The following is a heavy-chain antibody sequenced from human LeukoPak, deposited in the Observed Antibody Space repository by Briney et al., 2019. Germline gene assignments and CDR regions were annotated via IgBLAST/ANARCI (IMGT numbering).Heavy chain of an antibody. V-gene: IGHV3-30-3*01. CDR3: ARVGYDFWSGYSDY. CDR1: GFTFSSYA. CDR2: ISYDGSNK. J-gene: IGHJ4*02. Sequence: GGSLRLSCAASGFTFSSYAMHWVRQAPGKGLEWVAVISYDGSNKYYADSVKGRFTISRDNSKSTLYLQMNSLRAEDTAVYYCARVGYDFWSGYSDYWGQGTLVTVSS. D-gene: IGHD3-3*01.